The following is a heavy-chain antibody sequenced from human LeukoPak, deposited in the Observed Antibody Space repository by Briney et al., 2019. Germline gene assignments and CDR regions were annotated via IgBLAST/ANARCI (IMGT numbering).Heavy chain of an antibody. Sequence: GASVKVSCKASGYTFSGFNIHWVRQAPGQGLEWMAWINPQSGATNYAQKFQGRVTMTRDMSNDTVYMEVTSLRSDDTAVYYCARGGDDSGLYFAYWGQGTLVTVSS. CDR3: ARGGDDSGLYFAY. V-gene: IGHV1-2*02. CDR2: INPQSGAT. J-gene: IGHJ4*02. CDR1: GYTFSGFN. D-gene: IGHD3-22*01.